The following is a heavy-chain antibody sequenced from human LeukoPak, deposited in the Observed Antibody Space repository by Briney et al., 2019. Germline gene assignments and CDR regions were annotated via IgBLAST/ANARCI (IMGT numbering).Heavy chain of an antibody. V-gene: IGHV5-51*01. J-gene: IGHJ4*02. CDR3: ARQGGTGVSIDY. CDR1: GYRFTTYW. Sequence: LGGSLKISCKGSGYRFTTYWIGWVRQMPGKGLEWMGIINPGDSDTRYSPSFQGQVTLSVDKSISTAYLQWSSLKASDTAMYYCARQGGTGVSIDYWGQGTLVTVSS. CDR2: INPGDSDT. D-gene: IGHD7-27*01.